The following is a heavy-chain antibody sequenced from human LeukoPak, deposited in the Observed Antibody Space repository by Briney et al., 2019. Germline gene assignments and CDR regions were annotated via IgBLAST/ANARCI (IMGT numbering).Heavy chain of an antibody. D-gene: IGHD3-3*01. Sequence: GGSLRLSCAASGFTFSSCSMNWVRQAPGKGLEWVSSISSSSSYIYYADSVKGRFTISRDNAKNSLYLQMNSLRAEDTAVYYCARDGWVDDFWSGYYSSVYWGQGTLVTVSS. V-gene: IGHV3-21*01. CDR1: GFTFSSCS. CDR3: ARDGWVDDFWSGYYSSVY. CDR2: ISSSSSYI. J-gene: IGHJ4*02.